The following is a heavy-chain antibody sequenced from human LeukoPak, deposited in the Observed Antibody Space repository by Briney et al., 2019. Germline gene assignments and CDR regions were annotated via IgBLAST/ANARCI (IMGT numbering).Heavy chain of an antibody. V-gene: IGHV4-34*01. Sequence: PSETLSLTCAVYGGSFSGYYWSWIRQPPGKGLEWIGEINHSGSTNYNPSLKSRVTMSVDTSKNQFSLKLSSVTAADTAVYYCAKVGQWLVLTDDAFDIWGQGTMVTVSS. D-gene: IGHD6-19*01. J-gene: IGHJ3*02. CDR2: INHSGST. CDR3: AKVGQWLVLTDDAFDI. CDR1: GGSFSGYY.